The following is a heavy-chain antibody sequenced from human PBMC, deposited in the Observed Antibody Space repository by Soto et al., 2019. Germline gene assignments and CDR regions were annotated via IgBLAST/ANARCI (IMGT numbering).Heavy chain of an antibody. CDR1: GFTFRSFA. J-gene: IGHJ4*02. CDR3: VKGEGWAASSLDY. Sequence: EMQLLESGGGLVQPGGSLRLSCAASGFTFRSFAMSWVRQAAGKGLEWVSSISGSGQTKYYADSVKGRFTISRDSSKNTLYLQMNSLRAEDTAIYFCVKGEGWAASSLDYWGQGTLVTVSS. D-gene: IGHD3-16*01. CDR2: ISGSGQTK. V-gene: IGHV3-23*01.